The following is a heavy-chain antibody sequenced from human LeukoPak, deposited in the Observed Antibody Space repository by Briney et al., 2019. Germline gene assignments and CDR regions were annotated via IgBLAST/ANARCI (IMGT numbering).Heavy chain of an antibody. V-gene: IGHV3-23*01. D-gene: IGHD3-3*01. Sequence: PGESLRLSCAASGFTFSSYAMSWVRQAPGKGLEWVSVISGGGGSTYYADSVKGRFTISRDNSKSTLYLQMNSLRAEDTAIYYCAQARFGVLTRWDYWGQGTLVTVSS. CDR2: ISGGGGST. CDR1: GFTFSSYA. CDR3: AQARFGVLTRWDY. J-gene: IGHJ4*02.